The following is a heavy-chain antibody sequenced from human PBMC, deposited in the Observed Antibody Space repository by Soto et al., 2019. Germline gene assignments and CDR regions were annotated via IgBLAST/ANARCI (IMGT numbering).Heavy chain of an antibody. J-gene: IGHJ3*02. V-gene: IGHV3-30*18. CDR1: GFTFSSYG. CDR3: AKDRYSSSSVEAFDI. CDR2: LSYDGYNK. Sequence: QVQLVESGGGVVQPGRSLRLSCAASGFTFSSYGMHWVRQAPGKGLEWVAVLSYDGYNKYYADSVKGRFTISRDNSKNTLYLQMNSLRVEDTAVYYCAKDRYSSSSVEAFDIWGQGTMVTVSS. D-gene: IGHD6-6*01.